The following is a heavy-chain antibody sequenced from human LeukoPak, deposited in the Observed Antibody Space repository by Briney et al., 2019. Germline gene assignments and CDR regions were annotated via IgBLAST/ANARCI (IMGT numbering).Heavy chain of an antibody. J-gene: IGHJ4*02. V-gene: IGHV1-18*01. CDR3: ARDLASGWGTGSGY. D-gene: IGHD6-19*01. CDR2: ISGYNGNK. Sequence: GASVKDSCKASRYTFTSYGISWVRQAPGQGLEWMGWISGYNGNKHYAQKFQDRVAMTTDTYTSTAYMELRSLSSDDTAIYYCARDLASGWGTGSGYWGEGTLVTVSS. CDR1: RYTFTSYG.